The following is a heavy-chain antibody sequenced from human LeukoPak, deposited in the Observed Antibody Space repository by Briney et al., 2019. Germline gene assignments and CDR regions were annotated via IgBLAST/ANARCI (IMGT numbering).Heavy chain of an antibody. CDR3: AREGEQDSSGYTLQAFDI. V-gene: IGHV3-13*04. CDR2: IGTAGDT. D-gene: IGHD3-22*01. CDR1: GFTFSSYD. Sequence: PGGSLRLSCAASGFTFSSYDMHWVRQATGKGLEWVSGIGTAGDTYYPGSVKGRFTISRENAKNSLYLQMNSLRAGDTAVYYCAREGEQDSSGYTLQAFDIWGQGTMVTVSS. J-gene: IGHJ3*02.